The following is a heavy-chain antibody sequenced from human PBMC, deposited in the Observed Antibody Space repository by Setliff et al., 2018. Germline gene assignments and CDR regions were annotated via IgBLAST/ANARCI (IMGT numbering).Heavy chain of an antibody. Sequence: EASVKVSCKASGGTFSSDVTTWVRQAPGQGLEWMGRFIPVLRKANYAQRFQGRVTITADESTSTGYLELGRLRSEDTAIYYCARELRSPYWHIDFWGQGTLVTVSS. CDR3: ARELRSPYWHIDF. CDR1: GGTFSSDV. J-gene: IGHJ4*02. CDR2: FIPVLRKA. D-gene: IGHD2-15*01. V-gene: IGHV1-69*13.